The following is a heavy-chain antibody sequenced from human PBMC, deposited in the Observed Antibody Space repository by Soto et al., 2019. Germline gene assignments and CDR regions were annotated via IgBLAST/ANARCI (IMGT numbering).Heavy chain of an antibody. V-gene: IGHV3-30*18. J-gene: IGHJ4*02. Sequence: GGSLRLSCAASGFTFSSYGMHCVRQAPGKGLEWVAVISYDGSNKYYADSVKGRFTISRDNSKNTLYLQMNSLRAEDTAVYYCAKPGVATITTLDYWGQGT. CDR2: ISYDGSNK. CDR3: AKPGVATITTLDY. CDR1: GFTFSSYG. D-gene: IGHD5-12*01.